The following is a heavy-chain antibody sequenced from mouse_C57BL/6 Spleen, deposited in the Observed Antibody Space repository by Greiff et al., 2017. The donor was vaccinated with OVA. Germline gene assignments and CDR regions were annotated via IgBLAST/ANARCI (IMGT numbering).Heavy chain of an antibody. D-gene: IGHD3-2*02. V-gene: IGHV3-6*01. J-gene: IGHJ4*01. CDR2: ISYDGSN. CDR1: GYSITSGYY. Sequence: DVKLQESGPGLVKPSQSLSLTCSVTGYSITSGYYWNWIRQFPGNKLEWMGYISYDGSNNYNPSLKNRISITRDTSKNQFFLKLNSVTTEDTATYYCAREGDSSGYENYAMDYWGQGTSVTVSS. CDR3: AREGDSSGYENYAMDY.